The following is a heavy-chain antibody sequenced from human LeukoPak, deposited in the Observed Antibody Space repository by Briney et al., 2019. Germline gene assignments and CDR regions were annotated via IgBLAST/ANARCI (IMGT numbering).Heavy chain of an antibody. Sequence: SETLSLTCTVSGGSISSGGYYWSWIRQHPGKGLEWIGYIYYSGSTYYNPSLKSRVTISVDTSKNQFSLKLSSVTAADTAMYYCARGEVATTTVEWFYYGMDVWGQGTTVTVSS. CDR2: IYYSGST. CDR3: ARGEVATTTVEWFYYGMDV. D-gene: IGHD5-12*01. CDR1: GGSISSGGYY. V-gene: IGHV4-31*03. J-gene: IGHJ6*02.